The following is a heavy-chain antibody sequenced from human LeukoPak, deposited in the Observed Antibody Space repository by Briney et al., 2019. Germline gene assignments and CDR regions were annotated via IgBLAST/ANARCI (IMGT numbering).Heavy chain of an antibody. CDR1: GFTFSSYE. Sequence: QPGGSLRLSCAASGFTFSSYEMNWVRQAPGKGLEWVSYISSSGSTIYYADSVKGRFNISRDNAKNSLYLQMNSLRAEDTAVYYCARTAGTLDYWGQGTLVTVSS. CDR3: ARTAGTLDY. V-gene: IGHV3-48*03. J-gene: IGHJ4*02. D-gene: IGHD6-13*01. CDR2: ISSSGSTI.